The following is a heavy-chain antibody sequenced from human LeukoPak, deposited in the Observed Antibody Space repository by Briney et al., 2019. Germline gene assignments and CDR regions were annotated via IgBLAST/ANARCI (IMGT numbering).Heavy chain of an antibody. Sequence: ASVKVSCKASGYMFTSYGISWVRQAPGQGLEWVGWISAYNGNTNYAQKLQGRVTMTTDTSTSTAYMELSSLRSEDTAVYYCARDPPSYCGGDCYSGGDAFDIWGQGTMVTVSS. J-gene: IGHJ3*02. CDR2: ISAYNGNT. D-gene: IGHD2-21*01. V-gene: IGHV1-18*01. CDR1: GYMFTSYG. CDR3: ARDPPSYCGGDCYSGGDAFDI.